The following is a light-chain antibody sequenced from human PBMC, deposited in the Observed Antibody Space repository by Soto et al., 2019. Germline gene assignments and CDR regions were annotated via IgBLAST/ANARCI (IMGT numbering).Light chain of an antibody. J-gene: IGKJ1*01. Sequence: DIKMNQSPSTLSATVGDRVTITCRASQTISSWLAWYQQKPGKAPKLLIYDVSSLESGVPSRFSGSGSGTEFTLTISSLQPDDSATYYCQQCNTFWTFGQGTKVDI. CDR3: QQCNTFWT. CDR2: DVS. V-gene: IGKV1-5*01. CDR1: QTISSW.